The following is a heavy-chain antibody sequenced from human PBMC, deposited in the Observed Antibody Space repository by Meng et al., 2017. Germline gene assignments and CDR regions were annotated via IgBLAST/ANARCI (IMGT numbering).Heavy chain of an antibody. V-gene: IGHV3-33*01. D-gene: IGHD4-17*01. CDR3: ARDRWTTVTRSPDY. J-gene: IGHJ4*02. CDR1: GFTFSSYG. Sequence: LSLTCATSGFTFSSYGMHWVRQAPGMGLEWVAVIWYDGSNKYYADSVKGRFTISRDNSKNTLYLQMNSLRAEDTAVYYCARDRWTTVTRSPDYWGQGTLVTVSS. CDR2: IWYDGSNK.